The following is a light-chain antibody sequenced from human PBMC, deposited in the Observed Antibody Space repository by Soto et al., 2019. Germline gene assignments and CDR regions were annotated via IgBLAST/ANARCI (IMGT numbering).Light chain of an antibody. Sequence: QSVLTQPPSVSGAPGQRVTISCTGSSSNIGAGYDVHWYQHLPGTAPKFLIYANSNRPSGVPDRFSGSKSGTSASLAITGLQAEDEADYYCQSYDSSLSAYVFGSGTKVPS. J-gene: IGLJ1*01. CDR3: QSYDSSLSAYV. CDR1: SSNIGAGYD. CDR2: ANS. V-gene: IGLV1-40*01.